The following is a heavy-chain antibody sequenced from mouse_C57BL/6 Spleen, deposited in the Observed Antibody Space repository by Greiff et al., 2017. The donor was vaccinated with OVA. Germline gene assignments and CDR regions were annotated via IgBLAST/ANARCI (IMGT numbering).Heavy chain of an antibody. CDR2: IYPGDGDT. CDR1: GYAFSSSW. Sequence: QVQLQQSGPELVKPGASVKISCKASGYAFSSSWMNWVKQRPGKGLEWIGRIYPGDGDTNYNGKFKGKATLTGDKSSSTAYMQLSSLTSEDSAVYFCARGGGNGFDYWGQGTTLTVSS. J-gene: IGHJ2*01. V-gene: IGHV1-82*01. CDR3: ARGGGNGFDY. D-gene: IGHD1-1*02.